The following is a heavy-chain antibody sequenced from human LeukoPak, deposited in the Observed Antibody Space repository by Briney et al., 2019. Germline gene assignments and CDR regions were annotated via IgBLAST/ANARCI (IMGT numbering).Heavy chain of an antibody. CDR2: IDPKDGET. Sequence: ASVKVSCKVSVYALTELSMHWARQAPGKGFEWMGGIDPKDGETIYAQTFQGRVTMTDDTSTDTAYMELSGLTSEDTALYYCAGDVLVSGGSYYHGYWGQGTLVTVSS. J-gene: IGHJ4*02. V-gene: IGHV1-24*01. D-gene: IGHD3-3*02. CDR1: VYALTELS. CDR3: AGDVLVSGGSYYHGY.